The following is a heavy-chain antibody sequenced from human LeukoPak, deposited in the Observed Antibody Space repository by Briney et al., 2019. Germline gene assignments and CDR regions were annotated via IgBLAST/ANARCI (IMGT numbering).Heavy chain of an antibody. CDR1: GFTFDDYA. J-gene: IGHJ3*02. V-gene: IGHV3-9*03. CDR2: ISWNSGIR. D-gene: IGHD2-8*02. CDR3: AKDSGPFISHAFDI. Sequence: GRSLRLSCAASGFTFDDYAMQWVRQAPGRGLEWVSGISWNSGIRGYADSVRGRFTISRDNAKNSLYLQMNSLRAEDMALYYCAKDSGPFISHAFDIWGQGTMVTVSS.